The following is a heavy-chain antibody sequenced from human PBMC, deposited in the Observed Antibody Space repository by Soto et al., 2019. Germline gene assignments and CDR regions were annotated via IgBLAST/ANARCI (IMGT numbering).Heavy chain of an antibody. V-gene: IGHV4-39*01. CDR1: GGSICGSSYY. CDR3: ARLGYDSNAYYDDIDP. CDR2: VHDSGNT. D-gene: IGHD3-22*01. Sequence: SETLSLTCTVSGGSICGSSYYWGWLRRPPGKGLEWTGSVHDSGNTHYNPSLKSRVTISVDTSKNQFSLRLGSVTAADTAVHSCARLGYDSNAYYDDIDPWGQGTLVTVSS. J-gene: IGHJ5*02.